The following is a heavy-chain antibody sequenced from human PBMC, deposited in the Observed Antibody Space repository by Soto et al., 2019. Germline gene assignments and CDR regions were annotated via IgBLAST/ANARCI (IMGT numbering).Heavy chain of an antibody. D-gene: IGHD5-18*01. V-gene: IGHV3-7*03. J-gene: IGHJ6*03. Sequence: GGSLRLSCAASGFTFSSYWMSWVRQAPGKGLEWVANIKQDGSEKYYVDSVKGRFTISRDNAKNSLYLQMNSLRAEDTAVYYCARDGYADSYGYGDNYYYMDVWGKGTMVTVSS. CDR1: GFTFSSYW. CDR3: ARDGYADSYGYGDNYYYMDV. CDR2: IKQDGSEK.